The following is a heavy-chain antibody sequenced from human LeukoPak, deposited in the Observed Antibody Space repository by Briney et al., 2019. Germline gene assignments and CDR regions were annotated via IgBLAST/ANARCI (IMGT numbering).Heavy chain of an antibody. CDR3: ATEGRRGAFDI. CDR1: GGSISSYY. CDR2: IYTSGST. J-gene: IGHJ3*02. Sequence: SETLSLTCTVSGGSISSYYWSWIRQPAGKGLEWMGRIYTSGSTNYNPSLKSRVTISVDTSKNQFSLKLSSVTAADTAVYYCATEGRRGAFDIWGQGTMVTISS. V-gene: IGHV4-4*07.